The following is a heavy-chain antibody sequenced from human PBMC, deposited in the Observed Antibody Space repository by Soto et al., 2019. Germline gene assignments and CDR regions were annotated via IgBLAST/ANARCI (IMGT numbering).Heavy chain of an antibody. CDR3: ARVVARGNGMDV. J-gene: IGHJ6*04. Sequence: HPGGSLRLSCAASGFTFSSYAMSWVRQAPGKGLEWVSAISGSDGSTYYADSVKGRFTISRDNSKNTLYLQMNSLRAEDTAVYYCARVVARGNGMDVWGEGTTVTVSS. D-gene: IGHD3-22*01. CDR2: ISGSDGST. V-gene: IGHV3-23*01. CDR1: GFTFSSYA.